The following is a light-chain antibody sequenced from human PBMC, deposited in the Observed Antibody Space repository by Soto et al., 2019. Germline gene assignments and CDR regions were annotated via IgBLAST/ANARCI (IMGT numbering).Light chain of an antibody. J-gene: IGKJ2*01. CDR1: QSISSW. CDR3: QQYNTYPYT. V-gene: IGKV1-5*03. Sequence: DIQMTQSPSTLSASVGDRVSITCRASQSISSWLAWYQQKPGKAPKLLIYKASSLESGVPSRFSGSGSGTEFTLTISSLQPDDFATYYCQQYNTYPYTFGQGTKLEIK. CDR2: KAS.